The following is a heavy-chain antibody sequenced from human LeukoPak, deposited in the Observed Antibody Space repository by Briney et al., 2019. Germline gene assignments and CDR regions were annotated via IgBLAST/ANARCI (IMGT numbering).Heavy chain of an antibody. CDR3: ARDENGYVWGSFRA. CDR2: IYYSGST. D-gene: IGHD3-16*02. J-gene: IGHJ5*02. CDR1: GGSISSYY. Sequence: SETLSLTCTVSGGSISSYYWGWIRQPPGKGLEWIGNIYYSGSTYYNPSLESRVTMSLDTSKNQFSLKLSSVTAADTAVCYCARDENGYVWGSFRAWGQGTLVTVSS. V-gene: IGHV4-39*07.